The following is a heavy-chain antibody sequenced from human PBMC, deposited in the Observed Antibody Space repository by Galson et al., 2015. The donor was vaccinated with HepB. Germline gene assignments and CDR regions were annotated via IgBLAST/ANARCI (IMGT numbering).Heavy chain of an antibody. J-gene: IGHJ6*02. V-gene: IGHV2-70*01. CDR2: IDWDDDK. CDR3: ARIRHSGSSEYYYGMDV. D-gene: IGHD6-6*01. CDR1: GFSLSTSGMC. Sequence: PALVKPTQTLTLTCTFSGFSLSTSGMCVSWIRQPPGKALEWLALIDWDDDKYYSTSLKTRLTISKDTSKNQVVLTMTNMDPVDTATYYCARIRHSGSSEYYYGMDVWGRGTTVTVSS.